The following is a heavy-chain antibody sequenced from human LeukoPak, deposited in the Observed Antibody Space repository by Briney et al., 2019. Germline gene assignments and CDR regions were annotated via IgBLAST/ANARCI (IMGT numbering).Heavy chain of an antibody. J-gene: IGHJ4*02. D-gene: IGHD6-19*01. CDR3: AKGNIAVAGVNYFDY. Sequence: PGGSLRLSCAASGFTFDDYAMHWVRQAPGKGLEWVSGINWDSGNIGYADSVKGRFTISRDNAKNSLYLQMNSLRAEDTALYYCAKGNIAVAGVNYFDYWGQGTLVTVSS. CDR2: INWDSGNI. V-gene: IGHV3-9*01. CDR1: GFTFDDYA.